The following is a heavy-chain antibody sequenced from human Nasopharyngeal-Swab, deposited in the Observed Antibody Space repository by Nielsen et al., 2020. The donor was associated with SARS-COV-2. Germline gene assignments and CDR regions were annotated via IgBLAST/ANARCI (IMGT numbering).Heavy chain of an antibody. J-gene: IGHJ6*02. V-gene: IGHV4-38-2*02. CDR3: AREDYGDYYGMDV. CDR1: GYSISSGYY. Sequence: SETLSLTCTVSGYSISSGYYWGWIRQPPGKGLEWIGSIYYSGSTYYNPSLKSRVTISVDTSKNQFSLKLSSVTAADTAVYYCAREDYGDYYGMDVWGQGTTVTVSS. CDR2: IYYSGST. D-gene: IGHD4-17*01.